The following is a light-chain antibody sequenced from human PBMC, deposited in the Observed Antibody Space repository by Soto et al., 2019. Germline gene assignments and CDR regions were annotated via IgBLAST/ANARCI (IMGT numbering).Light chain of an antibody. CDR1: QSISSG. V-gene: IGKV1-5*03. J-gene: IGKJ4*01. Sequence: DGQMTQYPSTLSASVGDRVTITCRASQSISSGLAWYQQKPGKAPKLLISKASTLQTGVPRRFSGSGSGTEFTLTISSLQPDDFATYYCQQYESYPMTFGGGTKVEIK. CDR3: QQYESYPMT. CDR2: KAS.